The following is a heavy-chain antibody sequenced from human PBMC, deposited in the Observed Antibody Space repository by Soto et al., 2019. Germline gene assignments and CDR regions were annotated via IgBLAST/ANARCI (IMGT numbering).Heavy chain of an antibody. D-gene: IGHD3-10*01. Sequence: QVQLVESGGGVVQPGRSLRLSCAASGFTFSSYAMHWVRQAPGKGLEWVAVISYDGSNKYYADSVKGRFTISRDNSKNNLYLQMNSLRAEDTAVYYCSRDGLLWFGEIGYYYYCYGMGVWGQGTTVTVSS. V-gene: IGHV3-30-3*01. J-gene: IGHJ6*02. CDR1: GFTFSSYA. CDR3: SRDGLLWFGEIGYYYYCYGMGV. CDR2: ISYDGSNK.